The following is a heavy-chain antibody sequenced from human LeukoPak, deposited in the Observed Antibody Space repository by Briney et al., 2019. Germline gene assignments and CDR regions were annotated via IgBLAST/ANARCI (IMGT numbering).Heavy chain of an antibody. D-gene: IGHD3-22*01. CDR1: GYTFTGYY. J-gene: IGHJ4*02. V-gene: IGHV1-2*06. CDR3: ARVPMIVVVITSDFLDY. CDR2: INPNSGGT. Sequence: APVKVSCKASGYTFTGYYMHWVRQAPGQGLEWMGRINPNSGGTNYAQKFQGRVTMTRDTSISTAYMELSRLRSDDTAVYYCARVPMIVVVITSDFLDYWGQGTLVTVSS.